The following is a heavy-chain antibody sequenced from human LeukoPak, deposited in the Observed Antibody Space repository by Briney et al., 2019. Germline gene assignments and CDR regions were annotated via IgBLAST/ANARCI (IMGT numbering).Heavy chain of an antibody. D-gene: IGHD4-11*01. Sequence: GGSLRLSCAASGFTFSSFGMHWVRQAPGQGLEWVAFILYDGTNKYYADSVKGRFTISRDNAKNSLYLQMNSLRAEDTAVYYCAARMTTVTTWFDYWGQGTLVTVSS. J-gene: IGHJ4*02. V-gene: IGHV3-30*02. CDR1: GFTFSSFG. CDR3: AARMTTVTTWFDY. CDR2: ILYDGTNK.